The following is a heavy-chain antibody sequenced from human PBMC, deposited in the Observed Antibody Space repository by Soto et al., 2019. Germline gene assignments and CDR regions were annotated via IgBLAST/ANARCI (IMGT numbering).Heavy chain of an antibody. V-gene: IGHV3-30*18. CDR1: GFTFSSYG. CDR3: AKGRGWLTSYYYYGMDV. CDR2: ISYDGSNK. Sequence: GGSLRLSCAASGFTFSSYGMHWVRQAPGKGLEWVAVISYDGSNKYYADSVKGRFTISRDNSKNTLYLQMNSLRAEDTAVYYCAKGRGWLTSYYYYGMDVWGQGTTVTVSS. D-gene: IGHD6-19*01. J-gene: IGHJ6*02.